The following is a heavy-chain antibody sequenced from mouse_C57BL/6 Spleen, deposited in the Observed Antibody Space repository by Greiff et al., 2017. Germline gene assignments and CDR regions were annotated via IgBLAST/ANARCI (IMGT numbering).Heavy chain of an antibody. J-gene: IGHJ3*01. Sequence: VQLPQPGAELVRPGSSVKLSCKASGYTFTSYWMHWVKQRPIQGLEWIGNIDPSDSETHYNQKFKDKATLTVDKSSSTAYMQLSSLTSEDSAVYYCASGYYYGSSPFAYWGQGTLVTVSA. V-gene: IGHV1-52*01. CDR3: ASGYYYGSSPFAY. CDR2: IDPSDSET. D-gene: IGHD1-1*01. CDR1: GYTFTSYW.